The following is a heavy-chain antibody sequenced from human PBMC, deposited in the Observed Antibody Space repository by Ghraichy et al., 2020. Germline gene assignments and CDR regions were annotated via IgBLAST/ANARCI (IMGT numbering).Heavy chain of an antibody. Sequence: ASVKVSCKASGYTFTSYGISWVRQAPGQGLEWMGWISAYNGNTNYEQKLQGRVTMTTDTSTSTAYMELRSLRSDDTAVYYCARGSASSRQTYYDFWSGYRNYDAFDIWGQGTMVTVSS. J-gene: IGHJ3*02. V-gene: IGHV1-18*01. CDR2: ISAYNGNT. CDR3: ARGSASSRQTYYDFWSGYRNYDAFDI. D-gene: IGHD3-3*01. CDR1: GYTFTSYG.